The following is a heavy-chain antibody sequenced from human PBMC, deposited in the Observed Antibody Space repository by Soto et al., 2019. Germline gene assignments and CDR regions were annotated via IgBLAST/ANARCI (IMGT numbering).Heavy chain of an antibody. CDR1: GGTFSSYA. CDR2: IIPIVGTA. D-gene: IGHD2-21*02. J-gene: IGHJ6*02. V-gene: IGHV1-69*01. CDR3: ARLESVVTATLYYYGMDV. Sequence: QVQLVQSGAEVKKPGSSVKVSCKASGGTFSSYAISWVRQAPGQGLEWMGGIIPIVGTANYAQKFQGRVTITADESTSTAYMELSSLRSEDTAVYYCARLESVVTATLYYYGMDVWGQGTTVTVSS.